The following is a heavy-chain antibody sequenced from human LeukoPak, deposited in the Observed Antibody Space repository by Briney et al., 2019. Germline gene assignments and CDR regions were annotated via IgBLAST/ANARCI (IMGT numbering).Heavy chain of an antibody. J-gene: IGHJ4*02. D-gene: IGHD6-19*01. CDR2: IKQDGSEK. Sequence: GGSLRLSCEASGFTFSTYWMNWVRQAPGKGLEWVANIKQDGSEKYYVDSVKGRFTISRDNAKNSLYLQMNSLRAEDTAVYYCARPYSVGWSLLAYWGQGNMVTVSS. CDR1: GFTFSTYW. CDR3: ARPYSVGWSLLAY. V-gene: IGHV3-7*01.